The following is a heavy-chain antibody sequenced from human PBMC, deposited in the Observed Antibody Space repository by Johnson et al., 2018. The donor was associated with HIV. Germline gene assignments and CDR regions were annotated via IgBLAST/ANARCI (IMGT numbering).Heavy chain of an antibody. Sequence: QVQVVESGGGLVQPGRSLRLSCAASGFTFSSYGMHWVRQAPGKGLVWVSRINSDGSSPYYADSVKGRFTIYRDTSKNTLYLQMHSLRAEDTAVYYCAKEGLGYDSSGYYYVGDAFDIWGQGTMVTVSS. J-gene: IGHJ3*02. V-gene: IGHV3-NL1*01. CDR3: AKEGLGYDSSGYYYVGDAFDI. D-gene: IGHD3-22*01. CDR1: GFTFSSYG. CDR2: INSDGSSP.